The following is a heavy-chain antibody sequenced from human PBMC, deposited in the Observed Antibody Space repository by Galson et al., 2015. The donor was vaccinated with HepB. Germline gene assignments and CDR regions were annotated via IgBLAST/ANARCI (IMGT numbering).Heavy chain of an antibody. CDR1: GFTFSTYA. CDR2: ISGSGAST. CDR3: AKVHCSSPSCYSRREHDY. V-gene: IGHV3-23*01. D-gene: IGHD2-2*01. Sequence: SLRLSCAASGFTFSTYAMSWVRQAPGKGLEWVSSISGSGASTYYADSVKGRFTISRDNSNNTLYLQMNSLRAEDTAVYFCAKVHCSSPSCYSRREHDYWGQGTLVTVSS. J-gene: IGHJ4*02.